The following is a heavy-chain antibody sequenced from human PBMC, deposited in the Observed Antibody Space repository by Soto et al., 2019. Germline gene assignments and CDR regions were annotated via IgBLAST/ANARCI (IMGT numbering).Heavy chain of an antibody. J-gene: IGHJ4*02. V-gene: IGHV1-69*13. D-gene: IGHD3-10*01. Sequence: SVKVSCKASGGTFSSYAISWVRQAPGQGLEWMGGIIPIFGTANYAQKFQGRVTITADESTSTAYMELSSLRSEDTAVYYCARDLSRVRGVITHAYDYWGQGTLVTVSS. CDR3: ARDLSRVRGVITHAYDY. CDR2: IIPIFGTA. CDR1: GGTFSSYA.